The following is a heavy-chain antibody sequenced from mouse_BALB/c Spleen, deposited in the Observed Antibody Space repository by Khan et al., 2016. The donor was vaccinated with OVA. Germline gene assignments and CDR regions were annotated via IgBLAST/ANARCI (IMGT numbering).Heavy chain of an antibody. CDR2: IWSGGST. CDR3: ARTYFSYGNYGYYYTMDY. J-gene: IGHJ4*01. CDR1: GFSLTSYG. V-gene: IGHV2-2*02. Sequence: QVQLKQSGPGLVQPSQSLSITCTVSGFSLTSYGVPWVRQSPGKGLEWLGVIWSGGSTDYNSAFISRLTISKDNSKSQVFFKMNSLQANDTAIYYCARTYFSYGNYGYYYTMDYWGQGTSVTVSS. D-gene: IGHD2-1*01.